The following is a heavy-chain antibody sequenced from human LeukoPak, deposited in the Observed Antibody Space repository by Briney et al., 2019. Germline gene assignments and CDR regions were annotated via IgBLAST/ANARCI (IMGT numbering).Heavy chain of an antibody. D-gene: IGHD1-20*01. J-gene: IGHJ4*02. CDR2: ICSGGST. V-gene: IGHV3-66*02. CDR1: GFTVSSNY. Sequence: GGSLRLSCPAYGFTVSSNYMSWVRPAPGKGLEWISVICSGGSTYYADSVKGRFTISRDNSKNTLYLQMNSLKAEDTAVYYCARSQYNWTPYFVYWGQGTLVTVSS. CDR3: ARSQYNWTPYFVY.